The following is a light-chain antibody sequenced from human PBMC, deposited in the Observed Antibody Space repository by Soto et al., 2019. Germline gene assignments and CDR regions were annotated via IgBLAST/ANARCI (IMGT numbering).Light chain of an antibody. V-gene: IGLV2-14*01. J-gene: IGLJ3*02. Sequence: QSALTQPASVSGSPGQSITISCTGTNTDVGGYDRVSWYQHHPGKAPKMLLFEVFNRPSGISDRFSVSKSGDTASLTISGLQAEDEADYYCISYIPSTTTHWVFGGGTKVTVL. CDR2: EVF. CDR1: NTDVGGYDR. CDR3: ISYIPSTTTHWV.